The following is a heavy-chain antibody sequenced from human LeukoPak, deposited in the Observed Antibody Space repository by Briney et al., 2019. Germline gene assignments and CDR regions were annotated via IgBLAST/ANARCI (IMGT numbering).Heavy chain of an antibody. D-gene: IGHD2-8*01. CDR2: IYYSGST. Sequence: SETLSLTCTVSGGPISSSSYYWGWIRQPPGKGLEWIGSIYYSGSTYYNPSLKSRVTISVDTSKNQFSLKLSSVTAADTAVHYCARECTNGVCYLDYWGQGTLVTVSS. V-gene: IGHV4-39*01. J-gene: IGHJ4*02. CDR1: GGPISSSSYY. CDR3: ARECTNGVCYLDY.